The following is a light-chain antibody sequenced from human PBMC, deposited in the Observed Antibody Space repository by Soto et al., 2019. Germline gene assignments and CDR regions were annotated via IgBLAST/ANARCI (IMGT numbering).Light chain of an antibody. J-gene: IGLJ1*01. Sequence: QSVLTQPPSVSGAPGQRVTISCTGSSSNIGAGYDVHWYQQLPGTVPKLLIYGNSNRPSGVPDRFSGSKSGTSASLAITGLQAEDEADYYCQSYDSSLSAYVFGTGTKVIVL. CDR1: SSNIGAGYD. V-gene: IGLV1-40*01. CDR3: QSYDSSLSAYV. CDR2: GNS.